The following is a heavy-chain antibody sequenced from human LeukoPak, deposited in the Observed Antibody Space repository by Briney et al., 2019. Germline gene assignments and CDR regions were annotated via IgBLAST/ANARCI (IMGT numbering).Heavy chain of an antibody. J-gene: IGHJ6*03. CDR3: AKEGAYYYYYYMDV. V-gene: IGHV3-23*01. CDR2: ISGSGGST. Sequence: GGSLRLSCAASGFTFSNYAISWVRQAPGKGLEWVSVISGSGGSTYYADSVKGRFTISRDNSKNTLYLQMNSLRAEDTAVYYCAKEGAYYYYYYMDVWGKGTTVTVSS. CDR1: GFTFSNYA.